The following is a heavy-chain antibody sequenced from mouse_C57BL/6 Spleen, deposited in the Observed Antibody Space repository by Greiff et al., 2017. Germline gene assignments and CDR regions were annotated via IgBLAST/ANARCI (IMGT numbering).Heavy chain of an antibody. Sequence: QVQLKQPGAELVRPGSSVKLSCKASGYTFTSYWMDWVKQRPGQGLEWIGNIYPSDSETHYNQKFKDKATLTVDKSSSTAYMQLSSLTSEDSAVYYCASPYYGNFGGFAYWGQGTLVTVSA. D-gene: IGHD2-10*01. CDR3: ASPYYGNFGGFAY. V-gene: IGHV1-61*01. J-gene: IGHJ3*01. CDR1: GYTFTSYW. CDR2: IYPSDSET.